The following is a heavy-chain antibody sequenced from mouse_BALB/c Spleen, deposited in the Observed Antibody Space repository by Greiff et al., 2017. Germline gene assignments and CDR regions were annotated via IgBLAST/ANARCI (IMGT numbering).Heavy chain of an antibody. Sequence: EVQRVESGPSLVKPSQTLSLTCSVTGDSITSGYWNWIRKFPGNKLEYMGYISYSGSTYYNPSLKSRISITRDSSKNQYYLQLNSVTTEDTATYYCARYGTTATWFAYWGQGTLVTVSA. V-gene: IGHV3-8*02. CDR2: ISYSGST. D-gene: IGHD1-2*01. J-gene: IGHJ3*01. CDR1: GDSITSGY. CDR3: ARYGTTATWFAY.